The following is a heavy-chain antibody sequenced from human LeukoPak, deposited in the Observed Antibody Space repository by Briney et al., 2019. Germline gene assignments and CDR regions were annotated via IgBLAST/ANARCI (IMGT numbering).Heavy chain of an antibody. V-gene: IGHV3-21*01. Sequence: TGGSLRLSCAASGFTFSSYSMNWVRQAPGKGLEWVSSISSSSSYIYYAGSVKGRFTISRDNAKNSLYLQMNSLRAEDTAVYYCARDTARSYYDSSGYYDYWGQGTLVTVSS. D-gene: IGHD3-22*01. CDR2: ISSSSSYI. J-gene: IGHJ4*02. CDR3: ARDTARSYYDSSGYYDY. CDR1: GFTFSSYS.